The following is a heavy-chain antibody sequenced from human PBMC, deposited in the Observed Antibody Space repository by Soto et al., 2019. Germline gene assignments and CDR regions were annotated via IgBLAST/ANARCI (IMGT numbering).Heavy chain of an antibody. D-gene: IGHD3-10*01. J-gene: IGHJ5*02. CDR1: GFTFSSYS. Sequence: EVQLVESGGGLVKPGGSLRLSCAASGFTFSSYSMNWVRQAPGKGLEWVSSISSSSSYIYYADSVKGRFTISRDNAKNDLYLKMSSLRAEDTAVYSCARDLVGYYGSGPAPEPNWFAPWGQGTLVTVSS. CDR2: ISSSSSYI. CDR3: ARDLVGYYGSGPAPEPNWFAP. V-gene: IGHV3-21*01.